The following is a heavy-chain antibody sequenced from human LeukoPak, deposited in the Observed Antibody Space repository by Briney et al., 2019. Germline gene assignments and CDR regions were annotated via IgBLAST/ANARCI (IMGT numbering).Heavy chain of an antibody. CDR3: ARGAYGSGSYGDNWFDP. V-gene: IGHV3-66*01. CDR1: GFTLSRYT. CDR2: IYSGGST. J-gene: IGHJ5*02. Sequence: PGGSLSLSCAASGFTLSRYTMNWVRQAPGKGLEWVSVIYSGGSTYYANSVKGRFTISRDNSKNTLYLQMNSLRAEDTAVYYCARGAYGSGSYGDNWFDPWGQGTLVTVSS. D-gene: IGHD3-10*01.